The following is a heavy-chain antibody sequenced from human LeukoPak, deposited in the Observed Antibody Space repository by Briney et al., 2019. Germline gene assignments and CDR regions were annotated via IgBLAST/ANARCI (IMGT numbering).Heavy chain of an antibody. CDR3: ARGLRKAAAWSYYFDY. D-gene: IGHD6-13*01. CDR1: GYTFTSYD. CDR2: MNPNSGNT. J-gene: IGHJ4*02. V-gene: IGHV1-8*03. Sequence: ASVKVSCKASGYTFTSYDINWVRQATGQGLEWMGWMNPNSGNTGYAQKFQGSVTITRNTSISTAYMELSSLRSEDTAVYYCARGLRKAAAWSYYFDYWGQGTLVTVSS.